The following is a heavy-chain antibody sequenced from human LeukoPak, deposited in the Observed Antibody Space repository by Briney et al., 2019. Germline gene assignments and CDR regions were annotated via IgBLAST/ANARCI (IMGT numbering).Heavy chain of an antibody. V-gene: IGHV3-7*05. CDR3: ATYWRHFDWLLSDI. J-gene: IGHJ3*02. CDR1: GFTFGDYW. Sequence: PGGSLRLSCEASGFTFGDYWMTWVRQAPGKGLEGVASIKQDGSENHYVDSVKGRFTISRDNAKNSLYLQMNSLRAEDTAVYYCATYWRHFDWLLSDIWGLGTMVTVSS. D-gene: IGHD3-9*01. CDR2: IKQDGSEN.